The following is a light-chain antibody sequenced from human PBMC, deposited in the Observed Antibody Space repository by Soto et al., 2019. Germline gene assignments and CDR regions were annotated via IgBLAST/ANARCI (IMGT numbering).Light chain of an antibody. CDR3: SSYSSSGTLYV. CDR1: SSDVGDYNY. Sequence: QSALTQPASVSGSPGQSITISCTGSSSDVGDYNYVAWYQQTPDKAPNLMIFDVSSRPSGVSNRFSGSKSGNTASLTISGLQAEDEADYFCSSYSSSGTLYVFGTGTKVTVL. V-gene: IGLV2-14*01. CDR2: DVS. J-gene: IGLJ1*01.